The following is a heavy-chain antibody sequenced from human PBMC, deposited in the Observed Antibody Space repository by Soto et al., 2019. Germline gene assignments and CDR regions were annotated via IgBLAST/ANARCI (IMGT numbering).Heavy chain of an antibody. CDR3: PKAQFPYNWNRVWFES. Sequence: EVQLVESGGGLLQPGRSLRLSCAASGFTFDDYAMHWVRQAPGKGLEWISGISWNSGSIAYADSVKGRFTISRDNAKNSLYLQMNSLRVEDTALYYCPKAQFPYNWNRVWFESWGQGTLVTVSS. CDR2: ISWNSGSI. V-gene: IGHV3-9*01. D-gene: IGHD1-20*01. CDR1: GFTFDDYA. J-gene: IGHJ5*01.